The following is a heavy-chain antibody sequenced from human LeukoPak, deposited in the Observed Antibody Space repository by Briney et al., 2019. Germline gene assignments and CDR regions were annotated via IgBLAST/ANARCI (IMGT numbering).Heavy chain of an antibody. Sequence: PGGSLRLSCAASGFTFSDYYMSWIRQAPGKGLEWVSYISSSGSTIYYADSVKGRFTISRDNAKNSLYLQMNSLRAEDTAVYYCARDWYYYDSSGYYFDYWGQGTLVTVSS. V-gene: IGHV3-11*01. CDR2: ISSSGSTI. CDR1: GFTFSDYY. J-gene: IGHJ4*02. D-gene: IGHD3-22*01. CDR3: ARDWYYYDSSGYYFDY.